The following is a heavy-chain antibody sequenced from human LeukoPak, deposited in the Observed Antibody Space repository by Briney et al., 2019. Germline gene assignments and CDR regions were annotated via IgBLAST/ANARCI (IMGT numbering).Heavy chain of an antibody. Sequence: GGSLRLSCAASGFTFSSYGMHWVRQAPGKGLEWVAFIWYDGSNKYYADSVRGRFTISRDNSKNTLYLQMNSLRAEDTAVYYCAKDGSWSGAEPDYWGQGTLVTVSS. V-gene: IGHV3-30*02. D-gene: IGHD3-3*01. CDR2: IWYDGSNK. CDR3: AKDGSWSGAEPDY. CDR1: GFTFSSYG. J-gene: IGHJ4*02.